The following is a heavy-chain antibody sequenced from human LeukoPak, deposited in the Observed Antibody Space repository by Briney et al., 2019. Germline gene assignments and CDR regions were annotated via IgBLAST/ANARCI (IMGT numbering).Heavy chain of an antibody. J-gene: IGHJ4*02. CDR3: ARRYDFWSGYPTAFDY. CDR2: INPNTGGT. Sequence: ASVKVSCKASGYTFTGYYMYWVRQAPGQGLEWMGFINPNTGGTIYAQNFQAKVTMTRDTSISTAYMELRGLISDDTAVYYCARRYDFWSGYPTAFDYWGQGTLVTVSS. CDR1: GYTFTGYY. V-gene: IGHV1-2*02. D-gene: IGHD3-3*01.